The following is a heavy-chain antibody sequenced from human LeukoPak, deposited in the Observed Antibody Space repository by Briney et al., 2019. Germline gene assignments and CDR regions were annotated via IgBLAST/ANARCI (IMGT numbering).Heavy chain of an antibody. CDR2: IYSGGST. J-gene: IGHJ4*02. CDR1: GFTVSSNY. D-gene: IGHD4-23*01. CDR3: AREHALRWSRFDY. Sequence: PGGSLRLSCAASGFTVSSNYMSWVRQAPGKGLEGVSVIYSGGSTYYADSVKGRFTISRDNSKNTLYLQMNSLRAEDTAVYYCAREHALRWSRFDYWGQGTLVTVSS. V-gene: IGHV3-66*02.